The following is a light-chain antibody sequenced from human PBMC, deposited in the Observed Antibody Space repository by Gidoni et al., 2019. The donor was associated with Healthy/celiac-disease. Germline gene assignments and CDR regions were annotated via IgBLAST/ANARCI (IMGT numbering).Light chain of an antibody. J-gene: IGKJ1*01. CDR2: WAS. Sequence: DIVMTQSPDSLAVSLGERATINCKSSQSVLYSSNNKNYLAWYQQKPGQPPKLLIYWASTRESGVPDRFSGSGSGTDFTLTISSLQAEDVAVYYCQKYYGTFGQGTKVEIK. CDR1: QSVLYSSNNKNY. CDR3: QKYYGT. V-gene: IGKV4-1*01.